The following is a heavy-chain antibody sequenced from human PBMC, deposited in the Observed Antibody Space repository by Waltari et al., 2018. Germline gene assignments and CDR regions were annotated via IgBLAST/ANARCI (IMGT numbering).Heavy chain of an antibody. CDR1: GFTFAEYA. V-gene: IGHV3-20*04. CDR2: INWNGDRT. Sequence: EVQLVESGGGLVRPGGSLTLSCAASGFTFAEYAMTWVRQVPGKGLEWVSNINWNGDRTHYADSVKGRFTVSRDNAKNSLYLQMNSLRAEDTAFYYCAREGSHLTTVNDFWGQGTLVIVSS. J-gene: IGHJ4*02. D-gene: IGHD4-4*01. CDR3: AREGSHLTTVNDF.